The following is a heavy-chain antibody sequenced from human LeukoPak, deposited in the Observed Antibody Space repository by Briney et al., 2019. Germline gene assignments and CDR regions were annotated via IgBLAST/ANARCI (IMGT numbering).Heavy chain of an antibody. V-gene: IGHV3-30-3*01. CDR2: ISYDGSNK. Sequence: GGSLRLSCAASGFTFSSYAMHWVRQAPGKGLEWVAVISYDGSNKYYADSVKGRFTISRDNSKNTLYLQMNSLRAGDTAVYYCARGVVVTAYSYFQHWGQGTLVTVSS. J-gene: IGHJ1*01. CDR1: GFTFSSYA. D-gene: IGHD2-21*02. CDR3: ARGVVVTAYSYFQH.